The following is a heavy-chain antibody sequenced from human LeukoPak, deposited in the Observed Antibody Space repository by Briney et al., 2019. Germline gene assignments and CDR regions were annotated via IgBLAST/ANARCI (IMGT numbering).Heavy chain of an antibody. Sequence: ASVKVSCKASGYTFTSYGISWVRQAPGQGLEWMGWISAYIGNTNYAQKLQGRVTMTTDTSTSTAYMEVRSLRSDDTAVYYCAREYYCGSGNYYNRIDYWGQGTLVTVSS. CDR1: GYTFTSYG. V-gene: IGHV1-18*01. CDR3: AREYYCGSGNYYNRIDY. CDR2: ISAYIGNT. J-gene: IGHJ4*02. D-gene: IGHD3-10*01.